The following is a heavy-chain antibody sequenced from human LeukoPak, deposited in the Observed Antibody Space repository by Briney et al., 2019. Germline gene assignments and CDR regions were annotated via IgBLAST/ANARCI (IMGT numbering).Heavy chain of an antibody. V-gene: IGHV4-38-2*02. Sequence: SETLSLTCTVSGYSISSGYYWGWIRPPPGKGLEWIGSIYHSGSTYYNPSLKSRVTISVDTSKDQFSLKLSSVTAADTAVYYCARGARDYGDPTREEDYWGQGTLVTVSS. CDR2: IYHSGST. CDR3: ARGARDYGDPTREEDY. CDR1: GYSISSGYY. J-gene: IGHJ4*02. D-gene: IGHD4-17*01.